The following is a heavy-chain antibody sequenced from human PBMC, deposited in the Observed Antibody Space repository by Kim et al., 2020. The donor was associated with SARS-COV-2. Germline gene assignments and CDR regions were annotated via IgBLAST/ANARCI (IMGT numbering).Heavy chain of an antibody. D-gene: IGHD6-13*01. CDR3: ARTSSSWPRNAFDI. Sequence: NPSLKSRVTISVDTSKNQFSLKLSSVTAADTAVYYCARTSSSWPRNAFDIWGQGTMVTVSS. J-gene: IGHJ3*02. V-gene: IGHV4-4*09.